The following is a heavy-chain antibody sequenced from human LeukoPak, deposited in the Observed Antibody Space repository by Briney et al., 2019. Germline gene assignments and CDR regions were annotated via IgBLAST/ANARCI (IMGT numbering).Heavy chain of an antibody. CDR2: IIPIFGTA. CDR3: ARDRGYYDFWSGYYPRKFDP. D-gene: IGHD3-3*01. V-gene: IGHV1-69*13. Sequence: GASVKVSCKASGGTFSSYAISWVRQAPGQGLEWMGGIIPIFGTANYAQKFQGRDTVTADESMSTAYMELSSLRSEDTAVYYCARDRGYYDFWSGYYPRKFDPWGQGTLVTVSS. J-gene: IGHJ5*02. CDR1: GGTFSSYA.